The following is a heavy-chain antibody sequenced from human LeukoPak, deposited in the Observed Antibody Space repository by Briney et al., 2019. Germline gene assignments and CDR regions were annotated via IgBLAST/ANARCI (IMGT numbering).Heavy chain of an antibody. V-gene: IGHV1-8*01. Sequence: ASVKVSSKASGYTFTSCDINWVRQAPGQGLEWTGWMNPNSGNRRYAQKFQGRVTMTTNTSISTAYMELSSLRPEDTAVYYCARVEGRHHHSSWFDPWGQGTLVTVSS. CDR2: MNPNSGNR. CDR1: GYTFTSCD. CDR3: ARVEGRHHHSSWFDP. D-gene: IGHD1-14*01. J-gene: IGHJ5*02.